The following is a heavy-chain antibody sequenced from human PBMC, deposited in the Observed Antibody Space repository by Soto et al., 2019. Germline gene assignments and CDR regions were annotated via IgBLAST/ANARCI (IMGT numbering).Heavy chain of an antibody. V-gene: IGHV4-59*11. CDR3: ARAGYSSSKGLDF. J-gene: IGHJ4*02. D-gene: IGHD6-6*01. CDR1: GGSISSHY. CDR2: IYYSGST. Sequence: TSETLSLTCAVSGGSISSHYWSWIRQPPGKGLEWVGYIYYSGSTNYNPSLKSRVTISVDTSKNQFSLKLTSVTAADTAMYYCARAGYSSSKGLDFWGQGTLVTVSS.